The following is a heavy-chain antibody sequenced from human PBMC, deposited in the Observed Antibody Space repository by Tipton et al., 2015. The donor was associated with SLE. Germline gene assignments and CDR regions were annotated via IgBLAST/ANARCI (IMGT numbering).Heavy chain of an antibody. CDR3: ARETLTGTITF. J-gene: IGHJ1*01. V-gene: IGHV4-59*12. Sequence: LRLSCTVSGGSISSYYWSWIRQPPGKGLEWIGYIYYSGSTNYNPSLKSRVTISVDTSKNQFSLKLSSVTAADTAMYYCARETLTGTITFWGQGTLVTVSS. CDR1: GGSISSYY. CDR2: IYYSGST. D-gene: IGHD1-7*01.